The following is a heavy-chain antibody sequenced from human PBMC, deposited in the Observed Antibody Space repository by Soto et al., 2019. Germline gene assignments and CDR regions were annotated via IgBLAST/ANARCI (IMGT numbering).Heavy chain of an antibody. CDR1: GGSISSDHYH. Sequence: SETLSLTCTVSGGSISSDHYHWTWIRQTPGKGLEWIGYIHYSGSVYYNPSLQSRVTMSVDTSKNQFSLKLSSVTAADTAVYYCARVRVDCSGGSCYLSDFDYWGQGTLVTVSS. J-gene: IGHJ4*02. V-gene: IGHV4-30-4*01. D-gene: IGHD2-15*01. CDR3: ARVRVDCSGGSCYLSDFDY. CDR2: IHYSGSV.